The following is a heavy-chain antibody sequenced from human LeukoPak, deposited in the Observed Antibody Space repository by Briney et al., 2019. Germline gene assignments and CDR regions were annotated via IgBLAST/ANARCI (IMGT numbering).Heavy chain of an antibody. CDR2: ISYDGSNK. V-gene: IGHV3-30-3*01. CDR1: GFTFSNYA. Sequence: QPGRSLRLSYAASGFTFSNYAMHWVRQAPGKGLEWVAVISYDGSNKYYADSVKGRLTISRDNSKNTLYVQMNSLRAEDTAVYYCARDQGVVVVAMAFDIWGQGTMVTVSS. CDR3: ARDQGVVVVAMAFDI. J-gene: IGHJ3*02. D-gene: IGHD2-15*01.